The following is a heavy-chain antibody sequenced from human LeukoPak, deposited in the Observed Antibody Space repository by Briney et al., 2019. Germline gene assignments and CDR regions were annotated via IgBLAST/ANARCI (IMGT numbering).Heavy chain of an antibody. D-gene: IGHD1-26*01. Sequence: GGSLRLSCAASGFTFSSYAMSWVRQAPGKGLEWVSAISGSGGSTYYADSVKGRFTISRDNSKNTLYLQMNSLGAEDTAVYYCAKDPQQWELPYYFDYWGQGTLVTVPS. J-gene: IGHJ4*02. CDR2: ISGSGGST. CDR3: AKDPQQWELPYYFDY. CDR1: GFTFSSYA. V-gene: IGHV3-23*01.